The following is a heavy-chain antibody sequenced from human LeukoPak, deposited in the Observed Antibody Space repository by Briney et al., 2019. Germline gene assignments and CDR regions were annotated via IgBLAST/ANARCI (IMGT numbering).Heavy chain of an antibody. CDR3: ARAYCGGDCPYPYYYYYMDV. CDR1: GGSVSSGSYY. D-gene: IGHD2-21*02. CDR2: IYTSGST. J-gene: IGHJ6*03. V-gene: IGHV4-61*02. Sequence: PSETLSLTCTVSGGSVSSGSYYWGWIRQPAGKGLEWIGRIYTSGSTNYNPSLKSRVTISVDTSKNQFSLKLNSVTAADTAVYYCARAYCGGDCPYPYYYYYMDVWGKGTTVTISS.